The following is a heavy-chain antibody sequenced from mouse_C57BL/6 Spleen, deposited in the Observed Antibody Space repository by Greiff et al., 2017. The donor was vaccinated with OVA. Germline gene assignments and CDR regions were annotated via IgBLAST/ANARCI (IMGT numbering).Heavy chain of an antibody. J-gene: IGHJ2*01. CDR3: ARSGITTVVATDIDY. CDR2: INPYNGGT. V-gene: IGHV1-19*01. CDR1: GYTFTDYY. D-gene: IGHD1-1*01. Sequence: EVKLQESGPVLVKPGASVKMSCKASGYTFTDYYMNWVKQSHGKSLEWIGVINPYNGGTSYNQKFKGKATLTVDKSSSTAYMELNSLTSEDSAVYYFARSGITTVVATDIDYWGQGTTLTVSA.